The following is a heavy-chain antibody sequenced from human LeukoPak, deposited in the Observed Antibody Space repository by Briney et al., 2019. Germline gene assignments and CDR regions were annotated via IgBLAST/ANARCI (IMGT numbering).Heavy chain of an antibody. CDR2: IRYDGSNK. CDR3: AKDSGSSSWYEFDY. CDR1: GLTFSSYG. D-gene: IGHD6-13*01. J-gene: IGHJ4*02. V-gene: IGHV3-30*02. Sequence: GGSLRLSCAASGLTFSSYGMHWVRQAPGKGLEWVAFIRYDGSNKYYADSVKGRFTVSRDNSKNTLYLQMNSLRAEDTAVYYCAKDSGSSSWYEFDYWGQGTLVTVSS.